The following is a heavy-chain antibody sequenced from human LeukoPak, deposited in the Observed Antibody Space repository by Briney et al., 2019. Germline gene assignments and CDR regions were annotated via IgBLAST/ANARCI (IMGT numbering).Heavy chain of an antibody. V-gene: IGHV3-23*01. J-gene: IGHJ4*02. CDR1: GFTFSSYA. Sequence: GGSLRLSCAVSGFTFSSYAMNWVRQAPGKGLEWVSAINHSGGSIYYADSVKGRFTISRGNSKSTLYLQMNSLRAEDTAIYYCAKDKDAPLVTSHYFDYWGQGTLVTVSS. D-gene: IGHD5-18*01. CDR3: AKDKDAPLVTSHYFDY. CDR2: INHSGGSI.